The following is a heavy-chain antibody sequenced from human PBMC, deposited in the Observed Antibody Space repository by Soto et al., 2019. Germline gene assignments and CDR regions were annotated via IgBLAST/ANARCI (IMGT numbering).Heavy chain of an antibody. CDR2: INHSGST. D-gene: IGHD6-25*01. CDR1: GGSFSGYY. V-gene: IGHV4-34*01. CDR3: AREDVGYSPDY. J-gene: IGHJ4*02. Sequence: WETLSLTCAVYGGSFSGYYWSWIRQPPGKGLEWIGEINHSGSTNYNPSLKSRVTISVDTSKNQFSLKLSSVTAADTAVYYCAREDVGYSPDYWGQGTLVTVSS.